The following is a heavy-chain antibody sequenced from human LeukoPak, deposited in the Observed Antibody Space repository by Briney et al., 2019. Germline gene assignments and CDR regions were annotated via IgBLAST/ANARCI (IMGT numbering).Heavy chain of an antibody. D-gene: IGHD2-15*01. CDR1: GGSISSYY. J-gene: IGHJ4*02. CDR3: ARDHPDCSGGSCYDY. CDR2: IYYSGST. Sequence: SETLSLTCTVSGGSISSYYWSWIRQPPGKGLEWIGYIYYSGSTNYNPSLKSRVTISVDTSKNQFSLKLSSVTAADTAVYYCARDHPDCSGGSCYDYWGQGTLVTVSS. V-gene: IGHV4-59*01.